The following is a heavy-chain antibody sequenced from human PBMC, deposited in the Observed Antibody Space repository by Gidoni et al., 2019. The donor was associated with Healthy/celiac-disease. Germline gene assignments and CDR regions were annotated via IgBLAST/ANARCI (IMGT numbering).Heavy chain of an antibody. V-gene: IGHV3-30*18. D-gene: IGHD3-3*01. CDR3: AKGIRYYDFWSGLDFDY. CDR1: GFTFSSYG. CDR2: ISYDGSNK. J-gene: IGHJ4*02. Sequence: QVQLVESGGGVVQPGRSLRPSFAASGFTFSSYGMPRVRQAPGKGLEWVAVISYDGSNKYYADSVKGRFTISRDNSKNTLYLQMNSLRAEDTAVYYCAKGIRYYDFWSGLDFDYWGQGTLVTVSS.